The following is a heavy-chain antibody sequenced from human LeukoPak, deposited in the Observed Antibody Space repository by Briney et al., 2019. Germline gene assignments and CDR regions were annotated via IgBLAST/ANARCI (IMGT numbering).Heavy chain of an antibody. CDR1: GGSISSSSYY. CDR3: ARLNMDTAMVTYYYYYMDV. V-gene: IGHV4-39*07. Sequence: PSETLSLTCTVSGGSISSSSYYWGWIRQPPGKGLEWIGFMYHSGSTYYNPSLKSRVTISVGTSKNQFSLKLSSVTAADTAVYYCARLNMDTAMVTYYYYYMDVWGKGTTVTVSS. D-gene: IGHD5-18*01. J-gene: IGHJ6*03. CDR2: MYHSGST.